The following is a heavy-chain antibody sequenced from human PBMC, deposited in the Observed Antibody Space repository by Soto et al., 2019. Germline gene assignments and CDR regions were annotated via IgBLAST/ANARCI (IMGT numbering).Heavy chain of an antibody. Sequence: SSETLSLTCTASGGSISSYYWSWIRQPPGKGLEWIGYIYYSGSTNYNPSLKSRVTISVDTSKNQFSLKLSSVTAADTAVYYCAIGTSGIDYWGQGTLVTVSS. J-gene: IGHJ4*02. CDR1: GGSISSYY. CDR3: AIGTSGIDY. CDR2: IYYSGST. D-gene: IGHD3-10*01. V-gene: IGHV4-59*01.